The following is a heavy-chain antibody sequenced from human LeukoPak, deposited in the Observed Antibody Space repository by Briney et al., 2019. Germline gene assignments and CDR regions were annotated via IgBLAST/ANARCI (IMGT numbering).Heavy chain of an antibody. J-gene: IGHJ5*02. D-gene: IGHD3-22*01. CDR1: GYNFTDYW. CDR3: ARRLYYYESSGYFLGWFDP. V-gene: IGHV5-51*01. CDR2: IYPGDSDT. Sequence: GESLKISCKGSGYNFTDYWIGWVRQMPGKGLEWMGIIYPGDSDTRYSPSFQGQVTISVDKSLNTAYLQWTSLKASDSGMYYCARRLYYYESSGYFLGWFDPWGQGTLVTVSS.